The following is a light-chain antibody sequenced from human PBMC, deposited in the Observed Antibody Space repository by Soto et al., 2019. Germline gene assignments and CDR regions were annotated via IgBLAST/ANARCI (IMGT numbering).Light chain of an antibody. V-gene: IGKV1-39*01. CDR2: TAS. CDR3: QQNSNNPYT. Sequence: DIQMTQSPSSLSASVGDRVTITCRASQTISGYLNWYQQKPGKAPKLLIYTASTLQSGVPSRFSGGGSGTDFTLTISSLQPEDFATYYCQQNSNNPYTFGQGTKLEV. J-gene: IGKJ2*01. CDR1: QTISGY.